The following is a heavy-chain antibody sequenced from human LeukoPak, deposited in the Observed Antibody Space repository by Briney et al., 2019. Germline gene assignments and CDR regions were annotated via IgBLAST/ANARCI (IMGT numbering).Heavy chain of an antibody. V-gene: IGHV4-59*01. Sequence: SETLSLTCTVSGGSISSYYWSWIRQPPGKGLEWIGYIYYSGSTNYNPSLKSRVTISVDTSKNQFSLKLSSVTAADTAVYYCASNPYYYGSSGYYSWGQGTLVTVSS. CDR1: GGSISSYY. D-gene: IGHD3-22*01. J-gene: IGHJ4*02. CDR2: IYYSGST. CDR3: ASNPYYYGSSGYYS.